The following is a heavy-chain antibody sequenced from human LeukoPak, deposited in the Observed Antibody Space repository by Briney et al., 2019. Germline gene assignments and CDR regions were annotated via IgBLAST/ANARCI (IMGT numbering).Heavy chain of an antibody. V-gene: IGHV3-48*03. J-gene: IGHJ4*02. CDR2: ISSSGSAI. D-gene: IGHD3-22*01. Sequence: PGXXLRLSCAASGFIFISYEMKWVRQAPGKGVKCGSYISSSGSAIYHADSVKGGFTIYRDNDKNSLYLQMNSLRAEDPGAYYCTRDLIVADYWGQGTLVTVSS. CDR1: GFIFISYE. CDR3: TRDLIVADY.